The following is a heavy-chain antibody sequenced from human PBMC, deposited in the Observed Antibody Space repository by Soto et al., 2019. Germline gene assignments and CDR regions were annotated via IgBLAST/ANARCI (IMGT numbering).Heavy chain of an antibody. D-gene: IGHD6-13*01. CDR2: TYYRSKWYN. CDR3: ERGTPAAGTDFDS. V-gene: IGHV6-1*01. CDR1: GDSVSGNSAS. Sequence: SQTLSLTCAISGDSVSGNSASWNWIRQSPSRGLEWLGRTYYRSKWYNDYAVSVKSRITINSDTSKNQFSVQLNSVTPEDKAVYYCERGTPAAGTDFDSWGQGTLVTVSS. J-gene: IGHJ4*02.